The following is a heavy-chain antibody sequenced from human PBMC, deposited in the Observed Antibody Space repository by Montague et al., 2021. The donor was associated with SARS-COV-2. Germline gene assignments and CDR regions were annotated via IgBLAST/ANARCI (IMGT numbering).Heavy chain of an antibody. CDR3: ARETMTADVFDI. CDR2: FYSIGST. J-gene: IGHJ3*02. Sequence: SETLSLTCTVSGASVGSSYWGWIRQSPGKGLEWIGYFYSIGSTDYNPSLKSRATMSIDTSKNQFSLKVRSVTAADTAVYYCARETMTADVFDIWGQGTMVTVSS. V-gene: IGHV4-59*02. CDR1: GASVGSSY. D-gene: IGHD1-14*01.